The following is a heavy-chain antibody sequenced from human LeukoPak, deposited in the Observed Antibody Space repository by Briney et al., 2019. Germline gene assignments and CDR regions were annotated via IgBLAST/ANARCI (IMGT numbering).Heavy chain of an antibody. V-gene: IGHV3-7*03. Sequence: GGSLRLSCAASGFTFSYYWMTWVRQAPGKGLEWVANIKKDGSEKYFVDSVKGRFTISRDNAKNSLYLQMNSLRAEDTAVYYCARVSRGPHPYYYDSSGYMDYWGQGTLVTVSS. CDR2: IKKDGSEK. J-gene: IGHJ4*02. CDR1: GFTFSYYW. CDR3: ARVSRGPHPYYYDSSGYMDY. D-gene: IGHD3-22*01.